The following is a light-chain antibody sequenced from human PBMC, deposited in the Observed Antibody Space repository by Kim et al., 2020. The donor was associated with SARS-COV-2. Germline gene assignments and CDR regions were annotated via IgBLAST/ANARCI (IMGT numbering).Light chain of an antibody. CDR3: QVWDSSLCV. CDR1: SIGRKN. V-gene: IGLV3-9*01. Sequence: VAMGQQARITCGGNSIGRKNVLWYQQKPGQAPVLVIYRESNRPSGIPERFSGSNSGNTATLTISRAQAGDEADYYCQVWDSSLCVFGTGTKVTVL. J-gene: IGLJ1*01. CDR2: RES.